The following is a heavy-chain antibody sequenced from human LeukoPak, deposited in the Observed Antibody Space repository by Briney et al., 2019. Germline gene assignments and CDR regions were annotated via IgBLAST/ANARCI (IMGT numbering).Heavy chain of an antibody. Sequence: GGSLRLSCAASGFTFSSCWMSWVRQAPGKGLEWVANIKQDGSEKYYVDSVKGRFTISRDNAKNSLYLQMNSLRVEDTAVYYCARDRGGKDYWGQGTLVTVSS. CDR3: ARDRGGKDY. D-gene: IGHD3-16*01. V-gene: IGHV3-7*04. J-gene: IGHJ4*02. CDR1: GFTFSSCW. CDR2: IKQDGSEK.